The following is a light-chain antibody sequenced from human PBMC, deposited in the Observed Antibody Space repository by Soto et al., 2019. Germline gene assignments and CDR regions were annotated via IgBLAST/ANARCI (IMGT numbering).Light chain of an antibody. J-gene: IGKJ1*01. V-gene: IGKV3-20*01. CDR2: DTS. CDR1: QSVPDTY. Sequence: EIVLTQSPATLSLSPWERATLYCRASQSVPDTYFAWYQQKPGQAPNLLIYDTSTRATGIPDRFSGSGSGTDFALTIKRVEAEDFAMYFCQQYGSSPGTFGQGTKLEI. CDR3: QQYGSSPGT.